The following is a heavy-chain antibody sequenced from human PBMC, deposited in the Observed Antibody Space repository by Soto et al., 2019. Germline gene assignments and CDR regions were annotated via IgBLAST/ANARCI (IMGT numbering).Heavy chain of an antibody. CDR3: ARDATRDLGRAFDL. Sequence: QVQLVESGGGVVQPGRSLRLSCAASGFIFSSYGMHLVRQAPGKGMEWVTVISYDGSYKIYADSENGRFTISRDNSQNTLYMQMSNLRIDDTPVYYCARDATRDLGRAFDLWGHGTLVTVS. J-gene: IGHJ3*01. CDR2: ISYDGSYK. CDR1: GFIFSSYG. V-gene: IGHV3-30*03. D-gene: IGHD3-3*01.